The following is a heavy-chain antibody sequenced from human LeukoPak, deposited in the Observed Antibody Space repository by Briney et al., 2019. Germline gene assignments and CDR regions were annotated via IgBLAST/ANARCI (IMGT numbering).Heavy chain of an antibody. CDR1: GFTFSDYY. Sequence: GGSLRLSCAASGFTFSDYYMSWIRQAPGKGLEWVSYISSSGSTIYYADSMKGRFTISRDNAKNSLYLQMNSLRAEYTAVYYCARAIPYYYYMDVWGKGTTVTVSS. CDR3: ARAIPYYYYMDV. CDR2: ISSSGSTI. J-gene: IGHJ6*03. V-gene: IGHV3-11*01.